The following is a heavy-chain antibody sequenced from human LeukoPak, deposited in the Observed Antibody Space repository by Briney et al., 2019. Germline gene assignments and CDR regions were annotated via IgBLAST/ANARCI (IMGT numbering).Heavy chain of an antibody. CDR2: ISRSSDKT. CDR3: ARDREPFYDSGSFGY. Sequence: GGSLRLSCAASGFTFGDFYMSWIRQAPGKGPEWVARISRSSDKTKYADSVEGRFTISRDNAKNSLYLQMSSLRAEDTAVYYCARDREPFYDSGSFGYWGQGTPVTVSS. J-gene: IGHJ4*02. CDR1: GFTFGDFY. V-gene: IGHV3-11*06. D-gene: IGHD3-10*01.